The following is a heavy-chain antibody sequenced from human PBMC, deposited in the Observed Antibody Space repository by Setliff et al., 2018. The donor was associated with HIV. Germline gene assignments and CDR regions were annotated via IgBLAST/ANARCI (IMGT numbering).Heavy chain of an antibody. CDR2: INPKSGGT. CDR3: ARGKGVGGVIITGGLDV. CDR1: GYTFTDYY. Sequence: GASVKVSCKASGYTFTDYYMHWVRQAPGQGLEWMGWINPKSGGTNSALKFQGRVTMTRDTSISTAYMELSSLTSEDTAVYYCARGKGVGGVIITGGLDVWGKGTTVTVSS. J-gene: IGHJ6*04. V-gene: IGHV1-2*02. D-gene: IGHD3-10*01.